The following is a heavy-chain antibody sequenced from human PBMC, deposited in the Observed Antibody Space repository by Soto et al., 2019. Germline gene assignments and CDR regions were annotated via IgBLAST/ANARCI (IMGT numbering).Heavy chain of an antibody. Sequence: PSETLSLTCAVSGYSISSGYCWGWIRQPPGKGLEWIGSIYHSGSTYYNPSLKSRVTISVDTSKNQFSLKLSSVTAADTAVYYCARFDSSGYLYYWGQGTLVTVSS. V-gene: IGHV4-38-2*01. D-gene: IGHD3-22*01. J-gene: IGHJ4*02. CDR3: ARFDSSGYLYY. CDR2: IYHSGST. CDR1: GYSISSGYC.